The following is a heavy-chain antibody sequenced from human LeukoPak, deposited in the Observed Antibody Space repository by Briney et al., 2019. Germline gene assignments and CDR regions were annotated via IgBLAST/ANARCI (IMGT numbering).Heavy chain of an antibody. CDR2: ISGSGGGT. J-gene: IGHJ4*02. CDR3: AKWKGPPVGLDY. Sequence: GGSLRLSCAASGFTFSSHAMSWVRQAPGKGLEWVSAISGSGGGTYYADSVKGRFTISRDNSKNTLYLQMNSLRAEDTAVYYCAKWKGPPVGLDYWGQGILVTVSS. CDR1: GFTFSSHA. V-gene: IGHV3-23*01. D-gene: IGHD1-1*01.